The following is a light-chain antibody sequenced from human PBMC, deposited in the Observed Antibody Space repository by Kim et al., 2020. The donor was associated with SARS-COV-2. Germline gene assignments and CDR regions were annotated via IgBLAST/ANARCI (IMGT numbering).Light chain of an antibody. CDR2: GAS. CDR1: QTISSN. Sequence: PGERVTLSCMASQTISSNLAWYQQKPGQAPTLLIYGASTRATGIPTRFSGSGAGTEFTLTISSLQSEDFGVYYCQQYNDWPPAITFGQGTRLEIK. V-gene: IGKV3-15*01. J-gene: IGKJ5*01. CDR3: QQYNDWPPAIT.